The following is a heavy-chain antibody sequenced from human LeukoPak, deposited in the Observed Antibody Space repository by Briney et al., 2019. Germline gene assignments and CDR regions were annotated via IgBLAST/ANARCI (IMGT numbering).Heavy chain of an antibody. J-gene: IGHJ4*02. CDR3: ASGFRGSGSYYNVLDY. D-gene: IGHD3-10*01. Sequence: GGSLRLSCAASGFTFSSYIMNWVRQAPGKGLEWVSSISSSSDYIYYADSVKGRFTISRDNAKNSLYLQMNSLRAEDTAVYYCASGFRGSGSYYNVLDYWGQGTLVTVSS. V-gene: IGHV3-21*01. CDR1: GFTFSSYI. CDR2: ISSSSDYI.